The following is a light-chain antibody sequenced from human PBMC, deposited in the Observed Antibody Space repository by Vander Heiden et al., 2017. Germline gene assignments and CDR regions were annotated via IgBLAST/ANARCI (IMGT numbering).Light chain of an antibody. J-gene: IGLJ2*01. V-gene: IGLV2-14*01. CDR3: SSYTSSSTDVV. CDR2: EVS. Sequence: SVLPPPAAASGPPRPLITISCTGTSSDVGGYNYVSWYQQHPGKAPKLMIYEVSNRPSGVSNRFSGSKSGNTASLTISGLQAEDEADYYCSSYTSSSTDVVFGGGTKLTVL. CDR1: SSDVGGYNY.